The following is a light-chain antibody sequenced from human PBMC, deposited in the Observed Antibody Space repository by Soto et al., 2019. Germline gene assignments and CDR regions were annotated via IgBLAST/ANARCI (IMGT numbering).Light chain of an antibody. CDR2: AAS. Sequence: DIQMTQSPSSLSASVGDRVTITCRASQSISSYLTWYQQKPGKAPKLLIYAASSLESGVPSRFSGSGSGTDFTLTISSLQPEDFATYYCQQSYSTLCCTFGQGTRLEIK. V-gene: IGKV1-39*01. CDR3: QQSYSTLCCT. CDR1: QSISSY. J-gene: IGKJ5*01.